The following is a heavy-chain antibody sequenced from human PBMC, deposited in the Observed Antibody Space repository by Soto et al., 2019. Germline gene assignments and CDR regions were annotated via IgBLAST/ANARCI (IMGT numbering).Heavy chain of an antibody. CDR1: GFIFKMYW. CDR3: TRGPRPISTGTGAY. J-gene: IGHJ4*02. Sequence: GGSLRLSCAASGFIFKMYWMHWVRQSPGKGLVWISRIYNDGTYSDYADSVRGRFTISRDNANDTLYLQMNNLRAEDSGLYYCTRGPRPISTGTGAYWGQGTQVTVSS. V-gene: IGHV3-74*01. CDR2: IYNDGTYS. D-gene: IGHD3-10*01.